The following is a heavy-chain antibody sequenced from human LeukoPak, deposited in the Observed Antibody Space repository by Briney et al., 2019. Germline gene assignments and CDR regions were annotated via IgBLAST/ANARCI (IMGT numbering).Heavy chain of an antibody. V-gene: IGHV4-4*07. CDR2: IYTSGST. CDR3: AREFAARTTLDY. CDR1: GGSISSYY. J-gene: IGHJ4*02. Sequence: SETLSLTCTVSGGSISSYYWSWIRQPAGEGLEWIGRIYTSGSTNYNPSLKSRVTMSVDTSKNQFSLKLSSVTAADTAVYYCAREFAARTTLDYWGQGTLVTVSS. D-gene: IGHD4-11*01.